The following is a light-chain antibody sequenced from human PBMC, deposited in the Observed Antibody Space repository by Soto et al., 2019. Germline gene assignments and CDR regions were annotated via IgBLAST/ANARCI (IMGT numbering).Light chain of an antibody. J-gene: IGLJ2*01. CDR3: SSYTTISTLVV. CDR2: DVS. Sequence: QSALTQPASVSGSPGQSVSISCSGTSSDVGGSSYVSWYQHHPGRAPKLMIFDVSDRPSGVSNRFSGSKSGNMASLTISGLQAEDEADYYCSSYTTISTLVVFGGGTKLTVL. CDR1: SSDVGGSSY. V-gene: IGLV2-14*03.